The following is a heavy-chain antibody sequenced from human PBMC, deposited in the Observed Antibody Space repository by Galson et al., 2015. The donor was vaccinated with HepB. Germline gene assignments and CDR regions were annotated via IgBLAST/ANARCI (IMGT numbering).Heavy chain of an antibody. J-gene: IGHJ5*02. CDR2: IIPIFGTA. D-gene: IGHD3-10*01. Sequence: SVKVSCKASGGTFSNYAVSWVRQAPGQGLEWMGGIIPIFGTANYAQKFQGRVTLTADESTSTAYMELSSLTSEDTAVYYCATEGTYYYASGRRGWFDPWGQGTLVTVSS. CDR3: ATEGTYYYASGRRGWFDP. V-gene: IGHV1-69*13. CDR1: GGTFSNYA.